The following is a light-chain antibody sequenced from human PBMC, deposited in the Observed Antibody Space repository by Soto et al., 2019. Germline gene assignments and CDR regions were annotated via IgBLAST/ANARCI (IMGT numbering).Light chain of an antibody. Sequence: SVLTQPPSVSAAPGQRVTISCSGISSNIGGNSVSWYQQLPGTAPKLLIYDDDKRPSGIPDRFSGSKSGTSATLGITGFQTGDEADHYCGSWDSSLSAYVFGTGTKVTV. CDR3: GSWDSSLSAYV. CDR1: SSNIGGNS. CDR2: DDD. J-gene: IGLJ1*01. V-gene: IGLV1-51*01.